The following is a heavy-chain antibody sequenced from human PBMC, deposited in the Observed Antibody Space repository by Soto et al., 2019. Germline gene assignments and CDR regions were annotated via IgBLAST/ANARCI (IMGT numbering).Heavy chain of an antibody. CDR1: GFTFSNYA. Sequence: QVQLVESGGGVVQPGRSLRLSCAASGFTFSNYAIHWVRQAPGKGLEWVAVISYDGSNKYYADSVKGRFTISRDNSKNTLYLQMNSLRAEDTAVYYCARDGHVYVDDAFDIWGQGTMVTVSS. D-gene: IGHD1-20*01. CDR2: ISYDGSNK. V-gene: IGHV3-30-3*01. CDR3: ARDGHVYVDDAFDI. J-gene: IGHJ3*02.